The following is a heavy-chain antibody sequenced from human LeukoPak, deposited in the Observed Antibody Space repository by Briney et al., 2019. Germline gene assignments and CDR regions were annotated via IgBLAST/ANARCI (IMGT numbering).Heavy chain of an antibody. CDR1: GITLSNYG. CDR3: ARDPYSSDGSYYAAFDI. D-gene: IGHD3-22*01. Sequence: GGSLRLSCAVSGITLSNYGMSWVRQAPGKGLEWVAGISGSGGSTNYADSVKGRFTISRDNPKNTLYLQMNNLRAEDTAVYYCARDPYSSDGSYYAAFDIWGQGTMVAVSS. CDR2: ISGSGGST. V-gene: IGHV3-23*01. J-gene: IGHJ3*02.